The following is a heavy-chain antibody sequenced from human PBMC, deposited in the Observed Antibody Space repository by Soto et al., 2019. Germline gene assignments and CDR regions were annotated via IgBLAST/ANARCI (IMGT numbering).Heavy chain of an antibody. D-gene: IGHD1-26*01. CDR1: GFTFYNYG. CDR3: AKVGIVATTQMGWFDP. V-gene: IGHV3-33*06. CDR2: IWPDGDIE. Sequence: QVQLVESGGGVVQPGRSLRLSCVASGFTFYNYGMHWVRQAPGKGLEWVAAIWPDGDIEHYPDSVKGRFTISRDNSRNTLYLQMNSLRAEDTAMYYCAKVGIVATTQMGWFDPWGQGTLVIGSS. J-gene: IGHJ5*02.